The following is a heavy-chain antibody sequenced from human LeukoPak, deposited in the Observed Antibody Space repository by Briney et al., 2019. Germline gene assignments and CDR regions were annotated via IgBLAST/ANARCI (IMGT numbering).Heavy chain of an antibody. CDR2: IKVDGSEK. V-gene: IGHV3-7*01. J-gene: IGHJ4*02. Sequence: PGGSLRLSCVASGFTFSTFWMSWVRQAPGKGLEWVANIKVDGSEKYYVDSMKGRFTVSRDNAKNSLYLQMDSLRAEDTAVYYCARGGTFVSDYWGQGTLVTVSS. CDR3: ARGGTFVSDY. CDR1: GFTFSTFW. D-gene: IGHD1-1*01.